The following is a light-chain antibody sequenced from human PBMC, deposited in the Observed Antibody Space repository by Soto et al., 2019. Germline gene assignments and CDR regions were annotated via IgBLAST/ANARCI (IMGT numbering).Light chain of an antibody. V-gene: IGKV3-20*01. CDR3: QYYYESSP. J-gene: IGKJ4*01. CDR2: GAS. Sequence: EIVLTQSPGTLSLSPGDRATLSCRASQSVSSSYLAWYQQKPGQAPRLLIYGASSRATGIADRFSGSGSGTDFTLTISRLEPEDFAVYYCQYYYESSPFGRGTKVDIK. CDR1: QSVSSSY.